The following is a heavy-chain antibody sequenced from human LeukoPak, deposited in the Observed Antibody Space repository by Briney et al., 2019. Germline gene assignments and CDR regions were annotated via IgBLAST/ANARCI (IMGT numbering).Heavy chain of an antibody. J-gene: IGHJ4*02. CDR3: ARPLFGYYFDY. D-gene: IGHD3-22*01. V-gene: IGHV3-53*01. CDR1: RFTVSSNC. Sequence: GGSLRLSCAASRFTVSSNCMSWVRQAPGKGLEWVSLIYSGGSTYYADSVKGRFTISRDNSKNTLYLQMNSLRAEDTAVYYCARPLFGYYFDYWGQGTLVTVSS. CDR2: IYSGGST.